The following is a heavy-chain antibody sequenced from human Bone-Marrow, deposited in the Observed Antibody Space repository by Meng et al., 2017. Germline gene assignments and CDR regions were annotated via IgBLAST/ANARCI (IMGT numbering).Heavy chain of an antibody. Sequence: EGQLGEAGGGLVKPGGSLRLSCIASEFTFSIFWMHWVRQAPGKGPMWVSRINPDGTITDYADSVKGRFTISRDNAKNTLYLQMNSLRAEDSAVYYCARFTPFDYWGPRTLVTVSS. CDR1: EFTFSIFW. V-gene: IGHV3-74*02. CDR3: ARFTPFDY. CDR2: INPDGTIT. J-gene: IGHJ4*02.